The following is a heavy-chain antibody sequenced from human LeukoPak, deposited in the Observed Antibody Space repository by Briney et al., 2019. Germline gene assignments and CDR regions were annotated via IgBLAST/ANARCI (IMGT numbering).Heavy chain of an antibody. CDR1: GGTFSSYA. V-gene: IGHV1-69*13. Sequence: GASVKVSCKASGGTFSSYAISWVRQAPGQGLEWMGGIIPILGTANYAQKFQGRVTITADESTSTAYMELSSLRSEDTAVYYCASKTTYCSGGSCYEPYYYYGMDVWGQGTTVTVSS. CDR3: ASKTTYCSGGSCYEPYYYYGMDV. J-gene: IGHJ6*02. D-gene: IGHD2-15*01. CDR2: IIPILGTA.